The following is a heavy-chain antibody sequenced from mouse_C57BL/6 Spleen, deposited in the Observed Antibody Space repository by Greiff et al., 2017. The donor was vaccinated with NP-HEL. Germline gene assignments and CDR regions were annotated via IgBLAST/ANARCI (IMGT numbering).Heavy chain of an antibody. D-gene: IGHD2-3*01. CDR1: GYTFTSYW. CDR3: AIDGYYARAMDY. Sequence: QVQLQQPGAELVKPGASVKMSCKASGYTFTSYWITWVKQRPGQGLEWIGDIYPGSGSTNYNEKFKSKATLTVDTSSSTAYMQLSSLTSEDSAVYYCAIDGYYARAMDYWGQGTSVTVSS. CDR2: IYPGSGST. V-gene: IGHV1-55*01. J-gene: IGHJ4*01.